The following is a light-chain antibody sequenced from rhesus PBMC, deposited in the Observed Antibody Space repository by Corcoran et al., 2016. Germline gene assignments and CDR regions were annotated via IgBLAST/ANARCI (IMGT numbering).Light chain of an antibody. CDR2: TTS. Sequence: DIQMTQSPSSLSASVGDRVTISCRASQTISSYLAWYQQKPGKVPKLLIYTTSNLERGVPSRFSGSGSGTEFTLTNSSLQPDDFATYYCHQHNSLPFTFGQGTKMEIK. V-gene: IGKV1-44*02. J-gene: IGKJ2*01. CDR3: HQHNSLPFT. CDR1: QTISSY.